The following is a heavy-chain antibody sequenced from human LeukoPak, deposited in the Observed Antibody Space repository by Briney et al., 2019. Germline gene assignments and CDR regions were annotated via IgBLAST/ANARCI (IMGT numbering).Heavy chain of an antibody. D-gene: IGHD3-10*01. V-gene: IGHV4-4*02. Sequence: PSETLSLTCAVSGGSISRSYWWTWVRQPPGKGLEWIGEIYHSGSTNYNPSLNSRVTISVDKSKNQLSLELSSMTAADTAVYYCAGVMTMVRERWFDPWGQGILVTVSS. CDR1: GGSISRSYW. J-gene: IGHJ5*02. CDR2: IYHSGST. CDR3: AGVMTMVRERWFDP.